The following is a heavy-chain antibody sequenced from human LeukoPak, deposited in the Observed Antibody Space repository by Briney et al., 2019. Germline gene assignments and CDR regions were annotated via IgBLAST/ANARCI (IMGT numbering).Heavy chain of an antibody. J-gene: IGHJ4*02. D-gene: IGHD4-23*01. CDR3: ARVDYGGFNFDY. V-gene: IGHV3-48*01. Sequence: GGSLRLSCAASGFTFSSYSMNWVRQAPGKGLEWVSYISGSSGSIYYADSVRGRFTISRDNAKNSLSLQMNSLRAEDTAVCYCARVDYGGFNFDYWGQGTLVTVST. CDR2: ISGSSGSI. CDR1: GFTFSSYS.